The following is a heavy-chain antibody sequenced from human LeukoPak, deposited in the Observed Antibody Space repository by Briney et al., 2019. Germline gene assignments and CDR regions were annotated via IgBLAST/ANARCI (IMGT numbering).Heavy chain of an antibody. J-gene: IGHJ4*02. CDR2: INHNSGGT. Sequence: ASVKVSCKASGYTFTGNYIHCVRQAPGQGLEWMGRINHNSGGTKYAQKFQGRVTMTGDTSISTAYMDLNRLRSDDTAVYYCPRTLLDDRSGYLDYWGRGTPVTVSS. D-gene: IGHD3-22*01. CDR1: GYTFTGNY. CDR3: PRTLLDDRSGYLDY. V-gene: IGHV1-2*06.